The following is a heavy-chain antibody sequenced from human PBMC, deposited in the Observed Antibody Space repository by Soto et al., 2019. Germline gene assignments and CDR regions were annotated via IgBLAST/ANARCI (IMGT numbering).Heavy chain of an antibody. CDR3: ARDSGRMYYDSWSGYDYGMDV. D-gene: IGHD3-3*01. CDR1: AGSISNYY. J-gene: IGHJ6*02. CDR2: IYYRGST. V-gene: IGHV4-59*01. Sequence: SETLSLTCTVSAGSISNYYWSWIRQPPGKGLEWIGYIYYRGSTNYNPSLKSRVTISVDTSKNQFSLKLSSVTAADTAVYYCARDSGRMYYDSWSGYDYGMDVWGQGTTVTVS.